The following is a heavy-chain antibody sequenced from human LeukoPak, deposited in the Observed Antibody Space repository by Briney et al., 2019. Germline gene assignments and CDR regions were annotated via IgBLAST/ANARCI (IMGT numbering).Heavy chain of an antibody. CDR1: GGSISSGGYY. J-gene: IGHJ3*02. Sequence: SETLSLTCSVSGGSISSGGYYWSWIRQHPGKGLEWIGYIYYSGSTYYNPSLKSRVTISVDTSKNQFSLKLSSVTAADTAVYYCARGRLRSAFDIWGQGTMVTVSS. CDR2: IYYSGST. D-gene: IGHD3-10*02. CDR3: ARGRLRSAFDI. V-gene: IGHV4-31*03.